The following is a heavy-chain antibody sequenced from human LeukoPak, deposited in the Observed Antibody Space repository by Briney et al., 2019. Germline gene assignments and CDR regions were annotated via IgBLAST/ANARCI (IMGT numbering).Heavy chain of an antibody. J-gene: IGHJ3*02. V-gene: IGHV1-2*02. Sequence: GASVKVSCKASGYTFTGYYMHWVRQAPGQGLEWMGWINPNSGGTNYAQKFQGRVTMTRDTSISTAYMELTRLRSDDTAVYYCAKGCDSSGYFSPTDAFDIWGQGTMVTVSS. CDR1: GYTFTGYY. CDR3: AKGCDSSGYFSPTDAFDI. CDR2: INPNSGGT. D-gene: IGHD3-22*01.